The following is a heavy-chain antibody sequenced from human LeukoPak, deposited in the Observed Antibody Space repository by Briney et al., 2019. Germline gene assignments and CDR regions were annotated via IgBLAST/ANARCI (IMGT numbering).Heavy chain of an antibody. CDR2: IYTSGST. D-gene: IGHD2-2*01. Sequence: SETLSLTCTVSGVSISTYYWSWIRQPAGKGLEWIGRIYTSGSTNYNPSLKSRVTMSVDTSKNQFSLKLSSVTAADTAVYYCARVIVVVPAAMLNYYYYYYMDVWGKGTTVTVSS. J-gene: IGHJ6*03. V-gene: IGHV4-4*07. CDR3: ARVIVVVPAAMLNYYYYYYMDV. CDR1: GVSISTYY.